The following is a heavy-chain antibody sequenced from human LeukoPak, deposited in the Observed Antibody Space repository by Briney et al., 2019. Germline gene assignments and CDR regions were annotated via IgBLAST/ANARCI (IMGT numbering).Heavy chain of an antibody. CDR2: IWFDGTYK. CDR1: GFTFSSYG. J-gene: IGHJ4*02. D-gene: IGHD6-19*01. V-gene: IGHV3-33*01. CDR3: ARDSVTGGTFDY. Sequence: GGSLRLSCAASGFTFSSYGMHWGRQAPGKGLEWVAVIWFDGTYKYYADSVKGRFTISRDNSKNTLFLQMNSLGAEDTAVYYCARDSVTGGTFDYWGQGTLVTVSS.